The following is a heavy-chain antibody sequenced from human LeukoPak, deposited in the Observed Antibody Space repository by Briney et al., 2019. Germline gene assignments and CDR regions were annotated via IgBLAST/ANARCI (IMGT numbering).Heavy chain of an antibody. Sequence: ASVKVSRKASGYTFTGYYMHWVRQAPGQGLEWMGWISAYNGHTNYAQNLQGRVTMTTDTSTATAYMELRSLRSDDTAVYYCARQRYRSTQWLVDPTDYWGQGTLVSISS. D-gene: IGHD6-19*01. J-gene: IGHJ4*02. CDR3: ARQRYRSTQWLVDPTDY. CDR1: GYTFTGYY. CDR2: ISAYNGHT. V-gene: IGHV1-18*04.